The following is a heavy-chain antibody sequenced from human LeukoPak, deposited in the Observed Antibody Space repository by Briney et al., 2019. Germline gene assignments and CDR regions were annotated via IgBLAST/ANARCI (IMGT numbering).Heavy chain of an antibody. Sequence: PGGSLRLSCAASGFTFSSYGMSWVRQAPGKGLEWVSAISGSGGSTYYADSVKGRFTISRDNSKNTLYLQMNSLRAEDTAVYYCAKNTYYYGSGIDYFDYWGQGTLVTVSS. CDR3: AKNTYYYGSGIDYFDY. V-gene: IGHV3-23*01. CDR1: GFTFSSYG. J-gene: IGHJ4*02. D-gene: IGHD3-10*01. CDR2: ISGSGGST.